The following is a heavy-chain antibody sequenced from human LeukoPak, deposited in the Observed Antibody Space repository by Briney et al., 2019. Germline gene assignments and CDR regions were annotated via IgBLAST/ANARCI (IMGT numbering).Heavy chain of an antibody. V-gene: IGHV1-2*06. CDR2: INPNSGGT. CDR1: GYTFTGYY. J-gene: IGHJ4*02. D-gene: IGHD3-10*01. Sequence: GASVKVSCKASGYTFTGYYMRWVRQAPGQGLEWMGRINPNSGGTNYAQKFQGRVTMTRDTSTSTVYMELSSLRSEDTAVYYCARGRITMVRGVITPPHYWGQGTLVTVSS. CDR3: ARGRITMVRGVITPPHY.